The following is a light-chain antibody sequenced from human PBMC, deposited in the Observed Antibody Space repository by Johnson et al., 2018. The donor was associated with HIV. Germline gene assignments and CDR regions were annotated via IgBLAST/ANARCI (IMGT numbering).Light chain of an antibody. CDR2: DNN. CDR3: GTWDSSLSAPRYV. Sequence: QSVLTQPPSVSAAPRQKVTISCSGSSSNIGNNYVSWYQHLPGTAPKLLIYDNNKRPSGIPDRFSGSKSGTSATLGITGLQTGDEADYYCGTWDSSLSAPRYVVGTGTKVTVL. V-gene: IGLV1-51*01. J-gene: IGLJ1*01. CDR1: SSNIGNNY.